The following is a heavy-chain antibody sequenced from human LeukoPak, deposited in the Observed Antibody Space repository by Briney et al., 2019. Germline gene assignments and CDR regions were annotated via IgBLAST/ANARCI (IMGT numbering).Heavy chain of an antibody. CDR3: ARDSWPEVVRFDY. D-gene: IGHD1-14*01. CDR2: IYHGGST. J-gene: IGHJ4*02. CDR1: GYSISSGYY. Sequence: SETLSLTCTVSGYSISSGYYWGWIRQPPGKGLEWIGSIYHGGSTYYNPSLKSRVTISVDTSKNQFSLKLSSVTAADTAVYFCARDSWPEVVRFDYWGQGTLVTVSS. V-gene: IGHV4-38-2*02.